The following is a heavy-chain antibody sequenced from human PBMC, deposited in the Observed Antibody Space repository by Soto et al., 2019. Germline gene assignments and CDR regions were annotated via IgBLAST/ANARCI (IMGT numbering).Heavy chain of an antibody. CDR3: ARGLLWFGKLLSGGFDP. D-gene: IGHD3-10*01. CDR2: ISAYNGNT. V-gene: IGHV1-18*01. J-gene: IGHJ5*02. CDR1: GYAFTSYG. Sequence: QVQLVQSGAEVTKPGAKVKFSCKASGYAFTSYGISWVRQAAGQGIEWMGWISAYNGNTNYAQKLQGRVTMTTDTSTSTAYMELRSLRSDDTAVYYCARGLLWFGKLLSGGFDPWGQGTLVTVSS.